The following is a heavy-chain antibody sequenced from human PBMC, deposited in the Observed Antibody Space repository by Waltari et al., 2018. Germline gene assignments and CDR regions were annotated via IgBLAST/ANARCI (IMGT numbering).Heavy chain of an antibody. D-gene: IGHD3-16*01. CDR3: ATGDDYSPL. J-gene: IGHJ4*02. CDR1: GYTFTDYY. V-gene: IGHV1-69-2*01. CDR2: VDPEDGKT. Sequence: EVQLVQSGAEVKKPGATVKISCKASGYTFTDYYMHWVQQAPGKGLEWMGRVDPEDGKTIKAEKFRGRGTITADTSTDTAYMERGSWRSEDTAVYYCATGDDYSPLWGQGTLVTVSS.